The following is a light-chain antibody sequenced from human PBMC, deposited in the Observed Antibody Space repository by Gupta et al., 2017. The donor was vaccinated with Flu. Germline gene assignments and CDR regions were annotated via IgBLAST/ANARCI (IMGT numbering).Light chain of an antibody. V-gene: IGKV3-11*01. CDR1: QSVSSF. CDR3: QQRSDWLT. J-gene: IGKJ4*01. Sequence: EIVLTQSPATLSLSPGDRATLSCRASQSVSSFLAWYQQKPGQAPRLLIYDVSKRATGIPARFSGSGSGTDFTLTISSREPEDFAVYFCQQRSDWLTFGGGTKVEIK. CDR2: DVS.